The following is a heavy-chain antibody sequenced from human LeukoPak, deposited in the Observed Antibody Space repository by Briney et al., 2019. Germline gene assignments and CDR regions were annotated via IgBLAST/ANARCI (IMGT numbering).Heavy chain of an antibody. Sequence: SETLSLTCAVYGGSFSGYYSSWIRQPPGKGLEWIGEINHSGSTNYNPSLKSRVTISVDTSKNQFSLKLSSVTAADTAVYYCARGDSYGYLTANYFDYWGQGTLVTVSS. CDR2: INHSGST. CDR3: ARGDSYGYLTANYFDY. V-gene: IGHV4-34*01. J-gene: IGHJ4*02. CDR1: GGSFSGYY. D-gene: IGHD5-18*01.